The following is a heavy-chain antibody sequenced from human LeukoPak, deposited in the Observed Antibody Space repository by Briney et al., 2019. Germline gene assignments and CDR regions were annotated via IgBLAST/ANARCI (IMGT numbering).Heavy chain of an antibody. J-gene: IGHJ5*02. CDR3: ARGGLLWFGDPNWFDP. V-gene: IGHV1-8*02. CDR2: MNPNSGNT. Sequence: ASVKVSCKASGGTFSSYAISWVRQAPGQGLEWMGWMNPNSGNTGYAQKFQGRVTMTRNTSISTAYMELSSLRSEDTAVYYCARGGLLWFGDPNWFDPWGQGTLVTVSS. D-gene: IGHD3-10*01. CDR1: GGTFSSYA.